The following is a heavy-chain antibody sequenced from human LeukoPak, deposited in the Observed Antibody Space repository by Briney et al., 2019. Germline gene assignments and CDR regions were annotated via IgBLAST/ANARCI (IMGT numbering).Heavy chain of an antibody. D-gene: IGHD3-10*01. Sequence: GRSLRLSCVGYGFTFDRYAMHWVRQAPGKGLEWVSGISLDSDRRDYADSVKGRFIVSKDDAKKSLYLQMNSLRSEDTALYYCTKDLTPGGADVWGQGTTVTVSS. CDR1: GFTFDRYA. CDR2: ISLDSDRR. V-gene: IGHV3-9*01. CDR3: TKDLTPGGADV. J-gene: IGHJ6*02.